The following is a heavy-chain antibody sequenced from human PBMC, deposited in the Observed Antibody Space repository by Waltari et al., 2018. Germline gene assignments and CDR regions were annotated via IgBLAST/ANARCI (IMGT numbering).Heavy chain of an antibody. CDR3: ARGITLDV. J-gene: IGHJ6*02. Sequence: EVQPVAAGGGLIQPGGSLRLSCSASGFNFSATSSNWVRQASGKGLGWVSFISSGGKTIYYTDSVKGRFTISRDNAKNSLYLQMNSLGDEDTAVYYCARGITLDVWGQGTTVTVSS. CDR1: GFNFSATS. V-gene: IGHV3-48*02. CDR2: ISSGGKTI.